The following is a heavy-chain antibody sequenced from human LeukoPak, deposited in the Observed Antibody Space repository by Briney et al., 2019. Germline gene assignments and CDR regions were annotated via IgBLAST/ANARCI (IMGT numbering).Heavy chain of an antibody. CDR2: IGGSGGT. V-gene: IGHV3-23*01. CDR3: AKRGPGTPTPTHYFRY. CDR1: GFTVSSYA. Sequence: GGSLRLSCATSGFTVSSYAMSWVRQAPGKGLEWVSTIGGSGGTYYADSVKGRFTISRDNSKNTLYLQMSSLKAEDTAIYYCAKRGPGTPTPTHYFRYWGQGTLVPVSS. J-gene: IGHJ4*02. D-gene: IGHD1-1*01.